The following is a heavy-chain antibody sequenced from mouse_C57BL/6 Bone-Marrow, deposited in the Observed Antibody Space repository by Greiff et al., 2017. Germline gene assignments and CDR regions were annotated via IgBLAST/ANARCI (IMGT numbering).Heavy chain of an antibody. CDR2: ISSGGSYT. CDR1: GFTFSSYG. Sequence: EVQRVESGGDLVKPGGSLKLSCAASGFTFSSYGMSWVRQTPDKRLEWVATISSGGSYTYYPDSVKGRFTISRDNAKNTLCLQMSSLKSEDTAMYYCARRRAWFAYWGQGTLVTVSA. CDR3: ARRRAWFAY. V-gene: IGHV5-6*01. J-gene: IGHJ3*01.